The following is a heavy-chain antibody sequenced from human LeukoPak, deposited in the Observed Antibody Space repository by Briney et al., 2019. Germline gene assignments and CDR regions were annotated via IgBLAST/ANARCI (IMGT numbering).Heavy chain of an antibody. CDR1: GGTFSSYA. D-gene: IGHD3-22*01. CDR3: ARDSRAYDSSGYYYN. V-gene: IGHV1-69*05. J-gene: IGHJ4*02. Sequence: SVKVSCKASGGTFSSYAISWVRQAPGQGLEWMGRIIPIFGTANYAQKFQGRVTITTDESTSTAYMELSSLRSEDTAVYYCARDSRAYDSSGYYYNWGRGTLVTVSS. CDR2: IIPIFGTA.